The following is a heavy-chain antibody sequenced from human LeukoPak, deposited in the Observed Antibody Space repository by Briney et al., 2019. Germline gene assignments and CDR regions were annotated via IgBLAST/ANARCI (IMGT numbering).Heavy chain of an antibody. V-gene: IGHV4-59*12. D-gene: IGHD3-10*01. CDR3: ARGGERVRGVISFPTFDY. J-gene: IGHJ4*02. Sequence: SETLSLTCTVSGGSISSYYWSWIRQPPGRGLEWIGYIYYSGSTNYNPSLKSRVTISVDTSKNQFSLKLSSVTAADTAVYYCARGGERVRGVISFPTFDYWGQGTLVTVSS. CDR2: IYYSGST. CDR1: GGSISSYY.